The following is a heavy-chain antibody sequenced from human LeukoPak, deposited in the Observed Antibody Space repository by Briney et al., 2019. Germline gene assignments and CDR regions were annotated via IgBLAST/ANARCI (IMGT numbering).Heavy chain of an antibody. Sequence: GGSLRLSCAASGFTFSSYAMHWVRQAPGKGLEYVSAISSNGGSTYYANSVKGRFTISRDNSKNTLYLQMGSLRAEDMAVYYCASDQYSSGSYWNYFDYWGQGTLVTVSS. V-gene: IGHV3-64*01. CDR2: ISSNGGST. J-gene: IGHJ4*02. CDR1: GFTFSSYA. CDR3: ASDQYSSGSYWNYFDY. D-gene: IGHD1-26*01.